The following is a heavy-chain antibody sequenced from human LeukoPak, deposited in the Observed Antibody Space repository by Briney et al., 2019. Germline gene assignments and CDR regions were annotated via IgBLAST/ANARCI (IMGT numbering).Heavy chain of an antibody. CDR2: ISDSGASGGST. CDR3: ARVPYSSSPLDY. CDR1: GFTFRSFA. Sequence: GGSLRLSCAAFGFTFRSFAMSWVRQAPGKGLEWVSGISDSGASGGSTNYADSVKGRFTISRDNSKNTMYPQMNGLRAEDTAVYYCARVPYSSSPLDYWGQGTLVTVSS. V-gene: IGHV3-23*01. D-gene: IGHD6-13*01. J-gene: IGHJ4*02.